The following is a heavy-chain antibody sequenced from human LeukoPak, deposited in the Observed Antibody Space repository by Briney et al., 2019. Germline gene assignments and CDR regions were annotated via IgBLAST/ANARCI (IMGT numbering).Heavy chain of an antibody. CDR3: VRDPSRYNWNDY. CDR2: IKQDGSEK. V-gene: IGHV3-7*01. CDR1: GFTFSSYW. J-gene: IGHJ4*02. Sequence: PGGSLRLSCAASGFTFSSYWMSWVRQAPGKGLEWVANIKQDGSEKYYVDSVEGRFTISRDNAKNSLYLQMNSLRAEDTAVYYCVRDPSRYNWNDYWGQGTLVTVSS. D-gene: IGHD1-20*01.